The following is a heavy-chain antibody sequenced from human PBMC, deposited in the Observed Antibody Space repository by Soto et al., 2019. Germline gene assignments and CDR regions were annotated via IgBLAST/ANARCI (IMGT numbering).Heavy chain of an antibody. Sequence: QVQLVQSGAEVKKPGSSVKVSCKASGGTFSSYAISWVRQAPEQGLEWMGGIIPIFGTANYAQKFQGRVTMTADESTSTAYMELSSLRSEDTAVYYCARALEGLRYYYYYGMDVWGQGTTVTVSS. D-gene: IGHD4-17*01. V-gene: IGHV1-69*01. CDR1: GGTFSSYA. CDR2: IIPIFGTA. CDR3: ARALEGLRYYYYYGMDV. J-gene: IGHJ6*02.